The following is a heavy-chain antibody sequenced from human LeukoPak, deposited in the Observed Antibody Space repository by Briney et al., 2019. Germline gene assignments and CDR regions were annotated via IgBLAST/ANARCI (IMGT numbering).Heavy chain of an antibody. D-gene: IGHD6-13*01. CDR3: ARGPPSAGFAEYFQH. CDR1: GGSISSYY. J-gene: IGHJ1*01. CDR2: IYYRGST. Sequence: SETLSLTCTVSGGSISSYYWSWIRQPPGKGLEWIGYIYYRGSTNYNPSLKSRVTISVDTSKNQFSLKLSSVTAADTAVYYCARGPPSAGFAEYFQHWGQGTLVTVSS. V-gene: IGHV4-59*01.